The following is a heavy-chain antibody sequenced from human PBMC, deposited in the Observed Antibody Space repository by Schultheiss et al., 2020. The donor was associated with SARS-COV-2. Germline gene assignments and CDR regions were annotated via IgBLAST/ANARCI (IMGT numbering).Heavy chain of an antibody. CDR2: IKQDGSEK. J-gene: IGHJ4*02. D-gene: IGHD5-18*01. Sequence: GGSLRLSCTASAFTFGDYAMNWFRQAPGKGLEWVANIKQDGSEKYYVDSVKGRFTISRDNAKNSLYLQMNSLRAEDTAVYYCARERGYSYALDYWGQGTLVTVSS. CDR3: ARERGYSYALDY. V-gene: IGHV3-7*01. CDR1: AFTFGDYA.